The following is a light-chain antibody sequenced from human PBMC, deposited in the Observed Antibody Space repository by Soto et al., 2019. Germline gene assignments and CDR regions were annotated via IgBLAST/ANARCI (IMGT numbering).Light chain of an antibody. V-gene: IGKV3-20*01. CDR1: QSISSSY. CDR3: QQYGSSSYT. CDR2: AAS. Sequence: DIVLTQSPGTLSLSPGERATLSCRASQSISSSYLAWYQQKPGQAPRLLIYAASSRATGIPDRFSGSGSGTHFNLTISRLEPEDFAVYYCQQYGSSSYTFGQGTQLEIK. J-gene: IGKJ2*01.